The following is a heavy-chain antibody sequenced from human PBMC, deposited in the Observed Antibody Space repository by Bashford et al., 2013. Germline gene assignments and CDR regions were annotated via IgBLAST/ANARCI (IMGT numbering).Heavy chain of an antibody. CDR2: VNPENGDT. Sequence: ASVKVSCRASGYRFRNNYLHWVRQTPSLGLEWMGWVNPENGDTKYARKFQDRVTLTRDTSTNTAFMEMRRVRSDDTAVYYCARESRNRRLEDIMVIIDFDYWGQGTQVTVSS. J-gene: IGHJ4*02. CDR1: GYRFRNNY. D-gene: IGHD3-3*01. V-gene: IGHV1-2*02. CDR3: ARESRNRRLEDIMVIIDFDY.